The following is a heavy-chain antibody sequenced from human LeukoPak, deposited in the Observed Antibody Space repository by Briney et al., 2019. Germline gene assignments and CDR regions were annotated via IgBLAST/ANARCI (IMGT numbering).Heavy chain of an antibody. CDR1: GFTFSSYS. Sequence: PGGSLRLSCAASGFTFSSYSMNWVRQAPGKGLEWGLSISSSSSYIYYADSVKGRTTISRDNAKTSLYLQMHSLRAEDTAVYYCAAGYSSGWYYFDYWGQGTLVTVSS. D-gene: IGHD6-19*01. CDR2: ISSSSSYI. V-gene: IGHV3-21*01. J-gene: IGHJ4*02. CDR3: AAGYSSGWYYFDY.